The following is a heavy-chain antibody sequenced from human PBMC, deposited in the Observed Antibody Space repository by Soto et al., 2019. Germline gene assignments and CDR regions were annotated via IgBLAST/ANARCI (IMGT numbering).Heavy chain of an antibody. Sequence: EVQLLESGGGLVPPGGSLRLSCAASGFTFSSYAMSWVRQAPGEGLEWLAGITFRGDNTYYADSVKGRFTLSIDNSRNRLDLQMNSLKVEDTALYYCAKLGTMGVCDNWGQGTLLTVSS. D-gene: IGHD1-1*01. J-gene: IGHJ4*02. CDR3: AKLGTMGVCDN. CDR1: GFTFSSYA. V-gene: IGHV3-23*01. CDR2: ITFRGDNT.